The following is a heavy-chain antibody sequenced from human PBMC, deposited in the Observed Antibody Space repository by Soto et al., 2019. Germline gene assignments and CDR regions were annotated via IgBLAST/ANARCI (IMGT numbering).Heavy chain of an antibody. V-gene: IGHV1-69*13. J-gene: IGHJ6*02. CDR2: IIPIFGTA. CDR1: GGTFSRYA. D-gene: IGHD6-13*01. CDR3: ARGRRQQLVLPYYYYGMDV. Sequence: SVKVSFKACGGTFSRYAISWVRQAPGQGLEWMGGIIPIFGTANYAQKFQGRVTITADESTSTAYMELSSLRSEDTAVYYCARGRRQQLVLPYYYYGMDVWGQGTTVTVSS.